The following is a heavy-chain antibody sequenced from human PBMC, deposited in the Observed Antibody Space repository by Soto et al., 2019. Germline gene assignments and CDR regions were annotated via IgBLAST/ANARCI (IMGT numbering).Heavy chain of an antibody. CDR3: AKGYCSGGSCAYYYYYYGMDV. J-gene: IGHJ6*02. CDR2: ISYDGSNK. D-gene: IGHD2-15*01. V-gene: IGHV3-30*18. Sequence: PGGSLRLSCAASRFTFSSYCMHWVRQAPGKGLEWVALISYDGSNKYYADSVKGRFTISRDNSKNTLYLQMNSLRAEDTAVYYCAKGYCSGGSCAYYYYYYGMDVWGQGTTVTVSS. CDR1: RFTFSSYC.